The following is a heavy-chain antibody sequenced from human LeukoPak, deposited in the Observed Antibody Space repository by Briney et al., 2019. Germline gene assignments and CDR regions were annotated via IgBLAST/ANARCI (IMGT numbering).Heavy chain of an antibody. D-gene: IGHD1-26*01. J-gene: IGHJ6*03. CDR2: ISYDGSNK. V-gene: IGHV3-30*18. CDR1: GFTFSDYY. Sequence: GGSLRLSCAASGFTFSDYYMSWIRQAPGKGLEWVAVISYDGSNKYYADSVKGRFTISRDNSKNTLFLQMNSLRAEDTALYYCAKYPGGFTGIVNYYHMDVWGKGTTVTVSS. CDR3: AKYPGGFTGIVNYYHMDV.